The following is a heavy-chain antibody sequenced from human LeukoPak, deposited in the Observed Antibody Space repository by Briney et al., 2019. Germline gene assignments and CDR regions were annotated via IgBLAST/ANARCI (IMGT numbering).Heavy chain of an antibody. CDR2: IWYDGSNK. J-gene: IGHJ4*02. D-gene: IGHD6-19*01. V-gene: IGHV3-33*06. CDR1: GFTFSSYG. CDR3: AKQAVAGSVDY. Sequence: QPGGSLRLSCAASGFTFSSYGMHWVRQAPGKGLEWVAVIWYDGSNKYYADSVKGRFTISRDNSKNTLYLQMNSLRAEDTAVYYCAKQAVAGSVDYWGQGILVTVSS.